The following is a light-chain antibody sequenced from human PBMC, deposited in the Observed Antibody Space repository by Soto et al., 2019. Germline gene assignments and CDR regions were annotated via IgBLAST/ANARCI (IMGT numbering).Light chain of an antibody. Sequence: QSALTQPASESGCPGQSITISCTGTSGDVGGYNYVSWYQHHPGKAPKLMIYDVSNRPSGVSNRFSGSKSGNTASLTISGLQPEDEADYYCSSYTTSNTRQIVLGTGTKVTVL. J-gene: IGLJ1*01. CDR2: DVS. CDR3: SSYTTSNTRQIV. CDR1: SGDVGGYNY. V-gene: IGLV2-14*03.